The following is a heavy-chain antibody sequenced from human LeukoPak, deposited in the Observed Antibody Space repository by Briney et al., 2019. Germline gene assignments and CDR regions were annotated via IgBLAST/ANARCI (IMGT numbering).Heavy chain of an antibody. J-gene: IGHJ4*02. CDR2: IREDGTIT. Sequence: GGSLRLSCAASGFTFSSYWMHWVRQVPGKGLVWVSRIREDGTITNYEDSVKGRFTIFRDNARYTLYLQMHSLRAEDTAIYYCARNFVGTSTSDFDSWGQGTQVTVSS. V-gene: IGHV3-74*01. CDR1: GFTFSSYW. CDR3: ARNFVGTSTSDFDS. D-gene: IGHD1-26*01.